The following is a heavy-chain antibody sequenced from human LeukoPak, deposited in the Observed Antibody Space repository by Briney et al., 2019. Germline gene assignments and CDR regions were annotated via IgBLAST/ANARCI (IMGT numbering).Heavy chain of an antibody. V-gene: IGHV3-21*06. Sequence: PGGSLRLSCAASGFTFSNFGMNWVRQAPGKGLEWVSFISSISPYIYYADSVKGRFTISRDDAKNSLYLQMNSLRAEDTAVYYCARDLTTEADYWGQGTLVTVSS. CDR2: ISSISPYI. J-gene: IGHJ4*02. CDR3: ARDLTTEADY. D-gene: IGHD4-17*01. CDR1: GFTFSNFG.